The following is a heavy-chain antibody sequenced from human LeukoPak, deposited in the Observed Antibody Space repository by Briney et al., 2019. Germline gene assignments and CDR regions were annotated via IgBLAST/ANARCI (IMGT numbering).Heavy chain of an antibody. CDR2: IGTAGDT. D-gene: IGHD4-23*01. V-gene: IGHV3-13*01. Sequence: WVSAIGTAGDTYYPGSVKGRFTISRENAKNSLYLQMNSLRAGDTAVYYCARAPYGGPFDYWGQGTLVTVSS. CDR3: ARAPYGGPFDY. J-gene: IGHJ4*02.